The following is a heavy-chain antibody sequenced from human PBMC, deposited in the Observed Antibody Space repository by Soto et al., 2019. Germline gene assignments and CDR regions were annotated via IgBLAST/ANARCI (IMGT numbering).Heavy chain of an antibody. CDR2: IYYSGST. D-gene: IGHD3-10*01. Sequence: QLQLQESGPGLVKPSETLSLTCTVSGGSISSSSYYWGWIRQPPGKGLEWIGSIYYSGSTYYNPSLKSRVTISVDTSKNQFSLKLSSVTAADTAVYYCARQSLGITMVRGAFPFWFDPWGQGTLVTVSS. CDR1: GGSISSSSYY. J-gene: IGHJ5*02. CDR3: ARQSLGITMVRGAFPFWFDP. V-gene: IGHV4-39*01.